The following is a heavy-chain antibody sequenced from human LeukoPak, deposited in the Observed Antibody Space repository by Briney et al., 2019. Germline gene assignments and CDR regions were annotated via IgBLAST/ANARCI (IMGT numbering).Heavy chain of an antibody. D-gene: IGHD1-14*01. V-gene: IGHV5-51*06. CDR1: GYTFTNYW. J-gene: IGHJ6*02. CDR2: IYPGDSDT. Sequence: GESLKISCKGSGYTFTNYWIGWVRQMPGKGREWMGIIYPGDSDTRYSPSFQGHVTISADKSINTAYLQWSSLMASDTAMYYCASRGIYGMDVWGQGTTVTVSS. CDR3: ASRGIYGMDV.